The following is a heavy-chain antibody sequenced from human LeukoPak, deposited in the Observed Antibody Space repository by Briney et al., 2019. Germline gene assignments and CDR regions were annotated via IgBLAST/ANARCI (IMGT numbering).Heavy chain of an antibody. CDR1: GFTFSSYG. CDR2: ISYDGSNK. D-gene: IGHD4-17*01. CDR3: AKEGWDYGDYSFPDY. J-gene: IGHJ4*02. Sequence: GGSLRLSCAASGFTFSSYGMHWVRQAPGKGLEWVAVISYDGSNKYYAASVKGRFTNSRDNSKNTLYLQMNSLRAEDTAVYYCAKEGWDYGDYSFPDYWGQGTLVTVSS. V-gene: IGHV3-30*18.